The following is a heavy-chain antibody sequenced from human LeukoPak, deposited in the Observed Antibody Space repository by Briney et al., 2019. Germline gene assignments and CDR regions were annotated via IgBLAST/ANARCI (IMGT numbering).Heavy chain of an antibody. V-gene: IGHV3-23*01. Sequence: SGGSLTLSRAVSGLTFSNSAMSWVRQAPGKGLEWVSAISVGSDVIYYADSVKGRFAISRDNSKHTVYLQMDSLRAEGTAVYYCAKSHVSTATGTGRYFDYWGQGTLVTVSS. CDR3: AKSHVSTATGTGRYFDY. J-gene: IGHJ4*02. CDR2: ISVGSDVI. D-gene: IGHD3-9*01. CDR1: GLTFSNSA.